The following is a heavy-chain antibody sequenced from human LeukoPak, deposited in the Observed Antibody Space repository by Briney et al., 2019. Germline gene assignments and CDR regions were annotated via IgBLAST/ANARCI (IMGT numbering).Heavy chain of an antibody. J-gene: IGHJ4*02. Sequence: EASVKVSCKASGYTFTGYYMHWVRQAPGQGLEWMGWINPNSGGTNYAQKFQGRVTMTRDTSISTAYMELSRLRSDDTAVYYCAKSHSLEYRGYFDYWGQGTLVTVSS. CDR1: GYTFTGYY. D-gene: IGHD2/OR15-2a*01. V-gene: IGHV1-2*02. CDR2: INPNSGGT. CDR3: AKSHSLEYRGYFDY.